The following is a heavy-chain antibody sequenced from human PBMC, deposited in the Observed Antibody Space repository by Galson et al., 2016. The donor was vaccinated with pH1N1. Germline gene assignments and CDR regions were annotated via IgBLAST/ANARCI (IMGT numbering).Heavy chain of an antibody. Sequence: SVKVSCKASGGTFSSYAISWVRQAPGQGLEWMGRIIPIFGTANYAQKFQGRVTITTDESTSTAYMELSSLRSEDTAVYYCARAAYGDYADYFDYWGQGTLVTVSS. CDR1: GGTFSSYA. CDR3: ARAAYGDYADYFDY. V-gene: IGHV1-69*05. D-gene: IGHD4-17*01. CDR2: IIPIFGTA. J-gene: IGHJ4*02.